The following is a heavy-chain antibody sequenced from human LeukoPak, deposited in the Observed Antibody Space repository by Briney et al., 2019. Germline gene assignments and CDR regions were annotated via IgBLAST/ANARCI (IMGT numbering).Heavy chain of an antibody. Sequence: GGSLRLSCAASGFTVSSNYMSWVRQAPGKGLEWVSAISGSGGSTYYADSVKGRFTISRDNSKNTLYLQMNSLRAEDTAVYYCAKDVAEYYGSGSYGLWGQGTLVTVSS. CDR2: ISGSGGST. J-gene: IGHJ4*02. D-gene: IGHD3-10*01. CDR1: GFTVSSNY. V-gene: IGHV3-23*01. CDR3: AKDVAEYYGSGSYGL.